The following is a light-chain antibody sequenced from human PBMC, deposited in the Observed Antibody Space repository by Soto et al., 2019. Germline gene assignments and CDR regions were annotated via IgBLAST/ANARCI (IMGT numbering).Light chain of an antibody. J-gene: IGKJ5*01. Sequence: VLKQSPPTLSLSQGERADLSCRASQSVSSSYLAWYQQKPGQAPRLLIYGASSRATGIPDRFSGSGSGTEFTLTISSLQSGDFAVYYCQQYNNWPPITFGQGTRLEI. CDR1: QSVSSSY. CDR3: QQYNNWPPIT. CDR2: GAS. V-gene: IGKV3D-15*01.